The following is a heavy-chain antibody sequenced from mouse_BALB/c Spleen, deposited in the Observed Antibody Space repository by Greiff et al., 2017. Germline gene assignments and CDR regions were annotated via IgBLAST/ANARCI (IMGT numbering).Heavy chain of an antibody. Sequence: EVMLVESGGGLVKPGGSLKLSCAASGFTFSSYAMSWVRQTPEKRLEWVATISSGGSYTYYPDSVKGRFTISRDNAKNTLYLQMSSLRSEDTAMYYCARRLGRGYYAMDYWGQGTSVTVSS. CDR3: ARRLGRGYYAMDY. CDR2: ISSGGSYT. V-gene: IGHV5-9-1*01. CDR1: GFTFSSYA. J-gene: IGHJ4*01. D-gene: IGHD4-1*01.